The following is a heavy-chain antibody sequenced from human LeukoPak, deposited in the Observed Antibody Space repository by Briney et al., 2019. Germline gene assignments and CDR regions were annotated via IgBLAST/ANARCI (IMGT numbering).Heavy chain of an antibody. J-gene: IGHJ4*02. D-gene: IGHD1-26*01. CDR2: IYYSGST. CDR1: GGSISSHY. V-gene: IGHV4-59*11. CDR3: ASGGSFPLLDY. Sequence: SETLSLTCTVSGGSISSHYWSWIRQPPGKGLEWIGYIYYSGSTNYNPSLKSRVTISVDTSKNQFSLKLSSVTAADTAVYYCASGGSFPLLDYWGQGTLVTVSS.